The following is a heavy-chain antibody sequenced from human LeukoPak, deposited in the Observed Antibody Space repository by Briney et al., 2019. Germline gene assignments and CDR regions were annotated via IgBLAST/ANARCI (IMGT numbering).Heavy chain of an antibody. D-gene: IGHD6-13*01. Sequence: PGGSLRLSCAASGFTVSSNYMSWVRQAPGKGLEWVSVIYSGGSRYYADSVKGRFTISRDNSKNTLYLQMNSLRAEDTAVYYCARDASADSSSWFCFQHWGQGTLVTVSS. CDR2: IYSGGSR. CDR1: GFTVSSNY. J-gene: IGHJ1*01. CDR3: ARDASADSSSWFCFQH. V-gene: IGHV3-66*01.